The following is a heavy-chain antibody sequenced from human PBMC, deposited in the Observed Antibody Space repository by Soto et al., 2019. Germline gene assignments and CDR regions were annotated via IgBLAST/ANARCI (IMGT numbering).Heavy chain of an antibody. D-gene: IGHD2-15*01. CDR1: GFTFSSYG. CDR2: ISYDGSNK. V-gene: IGHV3-30*18. CDR3: AKDLFKDIVVVVAAMVPLVDY. J-gene: IGHJ4*02. Sequence: PGGSLRLSCAASGFTFSSYGMHWVRQAPGKGLEWVAVISYDGSNKYYADSVKGRFTISRDNSKNTLYLQMNSLRAEDTAVYYCAKDLFKDIVVVVAAMVPLVDYWGQGTLVTVSS.